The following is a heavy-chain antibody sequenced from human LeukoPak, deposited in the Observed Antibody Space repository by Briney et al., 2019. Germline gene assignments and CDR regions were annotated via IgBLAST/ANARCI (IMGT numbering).Heavy chain of an antibody. V-gene: IGHV3-23*01. J-gene: IGHJ4*02. CDR1: GFTFSSYA. CDR2: ISGSGGST. CDR3: AKDSEQYYDFWSAPIDY. Sequence: GGSLRLSCAASGFTFSSYAMSWVRQAPGKGLEWVSAISGSGGSTYYADSVKGRFTTSRDNSKNTLYLQMNSPRAEDTAVYYCAKDSEQYYDFWSAPIDYWGQGTLVTVSS. D-gene: IGHD3-3*01.